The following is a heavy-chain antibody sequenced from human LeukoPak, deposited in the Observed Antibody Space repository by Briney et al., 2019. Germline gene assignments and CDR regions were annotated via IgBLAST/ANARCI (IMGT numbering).Heavy chain of an antibody. CDR2: ISGSGDRT. J-gene: IGHJ4*02. V-gene: IGHV3-23*01. Sequence: PGRSLRLSCAASGFTFSSHAMSWVRQAPGKGLEWVSAISGSGDRTFYAASVKGRLTISRDNSKNTLYLQMSSLRADDTAVYYCAKARSGWYLFDYWGQGTRVTVSS. CDR1: GFTFSSHA. D-gene: IGHD6-19*01. CDR3: AKARSGWYLFDY.